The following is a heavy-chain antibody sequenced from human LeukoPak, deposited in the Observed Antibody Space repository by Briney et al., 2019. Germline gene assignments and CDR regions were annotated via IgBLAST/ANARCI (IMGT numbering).Heavy chain of an antibody. CDR2: IFPISGPT. V-gene: IGHV1-69*13. CDR3: ARENWVPPYYYFGMDV. Sequence: ASVKVSCKASGGTSSDYAINWVRQAPGQGLEWMGGIFPISGPTNYAQKFQGRVTITADESTNTVYMELSSLRSEDTAVYYCARENWVPPYYYFGMDVWGPGTTVTVPS. D-gene: IGHD7-27*01. J-gene: IGHJ6*02. CDR1: GGTSSDYA.